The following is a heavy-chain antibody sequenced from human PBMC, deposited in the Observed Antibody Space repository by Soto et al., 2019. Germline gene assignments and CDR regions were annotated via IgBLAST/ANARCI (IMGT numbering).Heavy chain of an antibody. J-gene: IGHJ4*02. CDR3: ARYRYDILTGYYNLFDY. D-gene: IGHD3-9*01. Sequence: SETLSLTCTVSGGSISSSSYYWGWIRQPPGKGLEWIGSIYYSGSTYYNPSLKSRVTISVDTSKNQFSLKLSSVTAADTAVYYCARYRYDILTGYYNLFDYWGQGTLVTVSS. CDR1: GGSISSSSYY. CDR2: IYYSGST. V-gene: IGHV4-39*01.